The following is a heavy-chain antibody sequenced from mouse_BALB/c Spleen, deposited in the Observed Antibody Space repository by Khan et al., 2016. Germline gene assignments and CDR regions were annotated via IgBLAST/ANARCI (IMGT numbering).Heavy chain of an antibody. CDR1: GYTFTDYS. J-gene: IGHJ3*01. D-gene: IGHD2-3*01. CDR3: ARGLGYYWFAD. Sequence: QIQLVQSGPELKKPGETVKISCKASGYTFTDYSMHWVKQAPGKGLKWMGWINTETGEPTYADDFKGRLSFSLDTSASNVYLQINNLKTEDTATYCGARGLGYYWFADWGQETLVTVSA. CDR2: INTETGEP. V-gene: IGHV9-2-1*01.